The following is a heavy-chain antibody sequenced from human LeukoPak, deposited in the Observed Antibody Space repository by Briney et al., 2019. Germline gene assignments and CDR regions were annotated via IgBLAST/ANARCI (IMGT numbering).Heavy chain of an antibody. CDR2: INPSGGST. D-gene: IGHD3-22*01. J-gene: IGHJ4*02. CDR3: ARDLTHRRNYDNSGYQIVPAF. Sequence: ASVKVSCKASGYTFTSYYMHWVRQAPGQGLEWMGIINPSGGSTSYAQKFQGRVTMTRDMSTSTVYMELSSLRSEDTAVYYCARDLTHRRNYDNSGYQIVPAFWGQGTLVTVSS. CDR1: GYTFTSYY. V-gene: IGHV1-46*01.